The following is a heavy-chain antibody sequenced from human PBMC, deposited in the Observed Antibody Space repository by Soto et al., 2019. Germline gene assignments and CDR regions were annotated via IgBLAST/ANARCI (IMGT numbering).Heavy chain of an antibody. Sequence: SQTLSLTCAISGDSVSSNSAAWNWIRQSPSRGLEWLGRTYYRSKWYNDYAVSVKSRITINPDTSKNQFSLQLNSVTPEDTAVYYCARFRYCSGGSCYSNDYWGQGTPVTVSS. D-gene: IGHD2-15*01. CDR3: ARFRYCSGGSCYSNDY. J-gene: IGHJ4*02. CDR2: TYYRSKWYN. V-gene: IGHV6-1*01. CDR1: GDSVSSNSAA.